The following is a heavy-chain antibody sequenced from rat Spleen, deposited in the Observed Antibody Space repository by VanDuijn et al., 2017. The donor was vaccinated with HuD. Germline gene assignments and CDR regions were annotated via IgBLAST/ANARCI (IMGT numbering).Heavy chain of an antibody. Sequence: QVQLKESGPGLVQPSQTLSLTCTVSGFSLTSNGVSWVRQPPGKGLEWIAAISSGGSTYYNSALKSRLSISRDTSKSQVFLKMNSLQTEDTAIYFCTREKLYYFDYWGQGVMVTVSS. J-gene: IGHJ2*01. V-gene: IGHV2S12*01. CDR2: ISSGGST. CDR1: GFSLTSNG. CDR3: TREKLYYFDY.